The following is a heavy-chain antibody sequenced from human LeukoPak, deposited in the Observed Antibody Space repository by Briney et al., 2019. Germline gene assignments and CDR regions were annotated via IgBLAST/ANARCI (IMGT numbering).Heavy chain of an antibody. V-gene: IGHV1-2*02. Sequence: ASVKVSCKASGYTFTGYYMHWVRQAPGQGLEWMGWINPNSGGTNYAQKFQGRVTMTRDTSISTAYMELSRLRSDDTAVYYCARAITIFGVVIAALDYWGQGTLVTVSS. J-gene: IGHJ4*02. CDR3: ARAITIFGVVIAALDY. D-gene: IGHD3-3*01. CDR1: GYTFTGYY. CDR2: INPNSGGT.